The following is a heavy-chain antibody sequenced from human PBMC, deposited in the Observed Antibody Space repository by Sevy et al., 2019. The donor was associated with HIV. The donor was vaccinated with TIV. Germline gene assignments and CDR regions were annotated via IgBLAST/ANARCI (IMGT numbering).Heavy chain of an antibody. CDR1: GFTFITYA. Sequence: GGSLRLSCKPSGFTFITYAMNWVRQAPGKGLEWVSTIYGSGGATYYADSVKGRFTISRDNSKNTLYLQMNSLRTEDSAVYYCAGGRYDSSGSFDACDIWGQGTMVTVSS. CDR2: IYGSGGAT. D-gene: IGHD3-22*01. J-gene: IGHJ3*02. V-gene: IGHV3-23*01. CDR3: AGGRYDSSGSFDACDI.